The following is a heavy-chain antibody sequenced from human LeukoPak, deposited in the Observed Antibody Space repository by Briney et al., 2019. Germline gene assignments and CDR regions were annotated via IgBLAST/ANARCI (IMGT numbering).Heavy chain of an antibody. V-gene: IGHV1-69*05. CDR3: ARGPLPGDIVVVPAAHFYHYYMDV. J-gene: IGHJ6*03. CDR1: GGTFSSYA. CDR2: IIPIFGTA. Sequence: ASVKVSCKASGGTFSSYAISWVRQAPGQGLEWMGGIIPIFGTANYAQKFQGRVTITTDESTSTAYMELSSLRSEDTAVYYCARGPLPGDIVVVPAAHFYHYYMDVWGKGTTVTVSS. D-gene: IGHD2-2*01.